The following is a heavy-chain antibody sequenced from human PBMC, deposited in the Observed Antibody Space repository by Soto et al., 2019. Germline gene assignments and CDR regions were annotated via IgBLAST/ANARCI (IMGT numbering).Heavy chain of an antibody. CDR2: IYHSGST. D-gene: IGHD1-1*01. V-gene: IGHV4-30-2*01. CDR3: ARDRWTPGYYGMDV. Sequence: PSDTLSLTCAVSGGSISIGGYSWSWILHPPGKGLEWIGYIYHSGSTYYNPSLKSRVTISVDRSKNQFSLKLSSVTAADTAVYYCARDRWTPGYYGMDVWGQGTTVTVSS. CDR1: GGSISIGGYS. J-gene: IGHJ6*02.